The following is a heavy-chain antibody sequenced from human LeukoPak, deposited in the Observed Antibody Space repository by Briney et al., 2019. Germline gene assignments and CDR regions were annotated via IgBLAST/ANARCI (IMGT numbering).Heavy chain of an antibody. CDR1: GYSFSGYW. J-gene: IGHJ5*02. V-gene: IGHV5-51*01. CDR3: ARVWAAGISSWFDP. CDR2: IHPGNSDA. Sequence: GESLKISCKGFGYSFSGYWITWVRQMPGKGLESMGIIHPGNSDAKYSPSFQGQVTFSADKSITTAYLQWSSLKASDTAMYYCARVWAAGISSWFDPWGQGTLVTVSS. D-gene: IGHD6-13*01.